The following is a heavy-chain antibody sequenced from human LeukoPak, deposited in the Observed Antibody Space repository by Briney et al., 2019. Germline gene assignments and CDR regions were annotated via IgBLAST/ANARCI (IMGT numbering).Heavy chain of an antibody. CDR1: GYTFTGYY. J-gene: IGHJ5*02. CDR3: ARTIVVVVAATRWFDP. V-gene: IGHV1-2*02. D-gene: IGHD2-15*01. Sequence: ASVKVSCKASGYTFTGYYIHWVRHAPGQRLEWMGWINPNSGGTSYAQKFQGRVTMTRDTSISTAYMELSRLRSDDTAVYYCARTIVVVVAATRWFDPWGQGTLVTVSS. CDR2: INPNSGGT.